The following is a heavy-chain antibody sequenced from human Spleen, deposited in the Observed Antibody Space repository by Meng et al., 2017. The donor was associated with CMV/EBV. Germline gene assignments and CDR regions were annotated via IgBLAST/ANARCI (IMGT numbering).Heavy chain of an antibody. D-gene: IGHD6-13*01. CDR3: AKVDWTYEDGAAGIDY. V-gene: IGHV3-33*06. Sequence: LKISCAASGFTFSSYGMHWVRQAPGKGLEWVAVIWYDGSNKYYADSVKGRFNISRDNSKNTLYLQMNSLRSEDTAVYYCAKVDWTYEDGAAGIDYLGQGTLVTVSS. J-gene: IGHJ4*02. CDR2: IWYDGSNK. CDR1: GFTFSSYG.